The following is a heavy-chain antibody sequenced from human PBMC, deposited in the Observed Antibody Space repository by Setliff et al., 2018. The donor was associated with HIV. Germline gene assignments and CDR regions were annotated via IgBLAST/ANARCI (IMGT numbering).Heavy chain of an antibody. J-gene: IGHJ3*02. CDR2: ISNSGKI. CDR3: ARTVPHSAAQDAFDI. Sequence: LSLNCAVSGYPISTNERWGWIRQPPGKGLAWIGYISNSGKIYYDPSLNSRVTLSADTSKNQLSLKLTSVTAEDTGVYYCARTVPHSAAQDAFDIWGQGTVVTVSS. D-gene: IGHD4-4*01. V-gene: IGHV4-28*02. CDR1: GYPISTNER.